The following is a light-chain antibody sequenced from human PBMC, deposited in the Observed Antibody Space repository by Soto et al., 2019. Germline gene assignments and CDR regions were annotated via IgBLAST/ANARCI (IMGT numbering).Light chain of an antibody. V-gene: IGKV3-15*01. CDR1: QSVSSN. J-gene: IGKJ4*01. CDR2: GAS. Sequence: EIVMTQSPATLSVSPGERATLSCRASQSVSSNLAWYQQMPGQPPRLLIYGASTRATAIPARFSGSGSGTEFTFTISGLQTEDFSVYYCQQYNDWPLTFGGGAKVEIK. CDR3: QQYNDWPLT.